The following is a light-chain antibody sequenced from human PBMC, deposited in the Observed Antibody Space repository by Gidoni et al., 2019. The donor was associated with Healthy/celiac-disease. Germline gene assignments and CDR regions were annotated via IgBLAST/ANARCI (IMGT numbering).Light chain of an antibody. J-gene: IGKJ4*01. CDR2: AAS. CDR3: QQYYSTPALT. Sequence: DIQMTQSPSSLSASVGDKFTITCRASQGISNSLAWYQQKPGKAPKILLYAASSLESGVPSRFSGSVSGTDYTLTISSLQPEDFATYYCQQYYSTPALTCGGGTKVEIK. CDR1: QGISNS. V-gene: IGKV1-NL1*01.